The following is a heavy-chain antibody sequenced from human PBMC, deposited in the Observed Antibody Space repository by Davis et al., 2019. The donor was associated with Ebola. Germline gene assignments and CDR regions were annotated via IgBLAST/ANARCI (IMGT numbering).Heavy chain of an antibody. Sequence: GESLKISCAASGITFGDYVMHWVRQPPGKGLEWVSLISWDGGGTYYADSVKGRFTISRDNAKNFLYLQMNSLRGEDTALYYCARVNAETGYSRFDSWGQGTRVTVSS. CDR3: ARVNAETGYSRFDS. CDR1: GITFGDYV. J-gene: IGHJ5*01. V-gene: IGHV3-43D*04. CDR2: ISWDGGGT. D-gene: IGHD3-9*01.